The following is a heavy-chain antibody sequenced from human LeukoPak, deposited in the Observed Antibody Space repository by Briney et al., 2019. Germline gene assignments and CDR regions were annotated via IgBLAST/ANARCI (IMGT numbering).Heavy chain of an antibody. D-gene: IGHD3-3*01. Sequence: EXXSLTCTVSGGSISSSSYYWGWIRQPPGKGLEWIGSIYYSGSTYYNPSLKSRVTISVDTSKNQFSLKLSSVTAADTAVYYCATTSYDFWSGYQYYFDYWGQGTLVTVSS. V-gene: IGHV4-39*01. J-gene: IGHJ4*02. CDR3: ATTSYDFWSGYQYYFDY. CDR2: IYYSGST. CDR1: GGSISSSSYY.